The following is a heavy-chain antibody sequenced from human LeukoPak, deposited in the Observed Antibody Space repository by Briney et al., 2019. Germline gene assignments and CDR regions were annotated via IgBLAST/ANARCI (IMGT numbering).Heavy chain of an antibody. V-gene: IGHV1-18*01. CDR1: GYTFTGNG. CDR2: TSIYNGNT. J-gene: IGHJ6*02. CDR3: AIVPTARRYYGVDV. D-gene: IGHD2-2*01. Sequence: ASVKVSCKASGYTFTGNGISWVRQAPGQGLEWMGWTSIYNGNTNYAQKLQGRVTMTTDTSTSTAYMELRSLRSDDTAIYYCAIVPTARRYYGVDVWGQGTTVTVSS.